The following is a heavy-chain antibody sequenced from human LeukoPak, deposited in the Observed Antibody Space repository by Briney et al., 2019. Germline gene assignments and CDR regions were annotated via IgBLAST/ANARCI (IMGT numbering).Heavy chain of an antibody. D-gene: IGHD6-13*01. CDR2: VHYLGNT. V-gene: IGHV4-59*04. CDR3: ARLSSWDFQH. J-gene: IGHJ1*01. CDR1: GFTFSDYY. Sequence: PGGSLRLSCAASGFTFSDYYMSWIRQPPGKGLEWIGNVHYLGNTYYTYYNPSLKSRVTILVDTSKNQFSLNLISVTAADTAVYYCARLSSWDFQHWGQGTLVAVSS.